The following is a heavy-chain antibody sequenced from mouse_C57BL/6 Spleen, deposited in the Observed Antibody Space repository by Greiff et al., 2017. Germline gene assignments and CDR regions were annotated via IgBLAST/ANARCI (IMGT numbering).Heavy chain of an antibody. CDR3: ARGGLQDAMGD. CDR2: ISDGGSYT. CDR1: GFTFSSYA. V-gene: IGHV5-4*01. Sequence: EVQLVESGGGLVKPGGSLKLSCAASGFTFSSYAMSWVRQTPEKRLEWVATISDGGSYTYYPDNVKGRFTISRDNAKNNLYLQMSQLKSEDTAMYYGARGGLQDAMGDWGQGTSVTVSS. J-gene: IGHJ4*01. D-gene: IGHD2-2*01.